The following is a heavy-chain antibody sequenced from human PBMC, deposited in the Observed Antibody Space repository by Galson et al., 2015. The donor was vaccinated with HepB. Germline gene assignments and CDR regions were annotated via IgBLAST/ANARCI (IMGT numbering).Heavy chain of an antibody. CDR1: GFTFSSYA. J-gene: IGHJ6*02. CDR2: ISYDGSNK. CDR3: ARDGDLIAALYGMDV. D-gene: IGHD6-13*01. V-gene: IGHV3-30*04. Sequence: SLRLSCAASGFTFSSYAMHWVRQAPGKGLEWVAVISYDGSNKYYADSVKGRFTISRDNSKNTLYLQMNSLRAEDTAVYYCARDGDLIAALYGMDVWGQGTTVTVSS.